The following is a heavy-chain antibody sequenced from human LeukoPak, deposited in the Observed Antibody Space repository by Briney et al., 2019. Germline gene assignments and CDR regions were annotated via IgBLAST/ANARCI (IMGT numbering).Heavy chain of an antibody. Sequence: ASVKVSCKASGGTFSSYAISWVRQAPGQGLEWMGGIIPIFGTANYAQKFQGRVTITADESTSTAYMELSSLRSEDTAVYYCARDTGSSGYYSEIDYWGQGTLVTVSS. D-gene: IGHD3-22*01. CDR3: ARDTGSSGYYSEIDY. V-gene: IGHV1-69*13. CDR2: IIPIFGTA. J-gene: IGHJ4*02. CDR1: GGTFSSYA.